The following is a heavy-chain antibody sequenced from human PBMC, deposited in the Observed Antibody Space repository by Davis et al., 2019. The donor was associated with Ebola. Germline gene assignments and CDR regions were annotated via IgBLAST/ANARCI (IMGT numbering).Heavy chain of an antibody. CDR3: TTTTVTVDY. D-gene: IGHD4-17*01. V-gene: IGHV3-73*01. Sequence: GESLKISCAASGFTFGSHDMNWVRQASGKGLEWVGRIRSKANSYATAYAASVKGRFTISRDDSKNTAYLQMNSLKTEDTAVYYCTTTTVTVDYWGQGTLVTVSS. CDR1: GFTFGSHD. CDR2: IRSKANSYAT. J-gene: IGHJ4*02.